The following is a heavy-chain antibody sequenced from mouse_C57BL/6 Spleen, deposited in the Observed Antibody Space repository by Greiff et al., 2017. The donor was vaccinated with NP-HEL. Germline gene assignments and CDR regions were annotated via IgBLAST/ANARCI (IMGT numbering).Heavy chain of an antibody. CDR3: AKSIYDGYYFDY. CDR1: GFTFSDYG. Sequence: EVQRVESGGGLVKPGGSLKLSCAASGFTFSDYGMHWVRQAPEKGLEWVAYISSGSSTIYYADTVKGRFTISRDNAKNTLFLQMTSLRSEDTAMYYCAKSIYDGYYFDYWGQGTTLTVSS. J-gene: IGHJ2*01. V-gene: IGHV5-17*01. CDR2: ISSGSSTI. D-gene: IGHD2-3*01.